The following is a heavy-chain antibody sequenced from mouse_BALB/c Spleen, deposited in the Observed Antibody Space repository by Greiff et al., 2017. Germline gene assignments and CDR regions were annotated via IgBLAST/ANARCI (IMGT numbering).Heavy chain of an antibody. J-gene: IGHJ3*01. CDR3: ARPPLTTAEEAWFAY. D-gene: IGHD1-2*01. CDR1: GFAFSSYD. Sequence: EVKVVESGGGLVKPGGSLKLSCAASGFAFSSYDMSWVRQTPEKRLEWVAYISSGGGSTYYPDTVKGRFTISRDNAKNTLYLQMSSLKSEDTAMYYCARPPLTTAEEAWFAYWGQGTLVTVSA. CDR2: ISSGGGST. V-gene: IGHV5-12-1*01.